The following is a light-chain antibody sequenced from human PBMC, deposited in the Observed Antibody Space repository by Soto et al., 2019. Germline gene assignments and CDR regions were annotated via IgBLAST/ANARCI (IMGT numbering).Light chain of an antibody. CDR2: RTS. Sequence: EIVLTQSPGTLSLSPGEGATLSCRASQTVRNNYLAWYQQKPGQAPRFLIYRTSDRANGIPGRFSGSGSGTDFTLTISRLEPEDFAIYYCQQYGSSPITFGQGTRLDIK. J-gene: IGKJ5*01. CDR1: QTVRNNY. CDR3: QQYGSSPIT. V-gene: IGKV3-20*01.